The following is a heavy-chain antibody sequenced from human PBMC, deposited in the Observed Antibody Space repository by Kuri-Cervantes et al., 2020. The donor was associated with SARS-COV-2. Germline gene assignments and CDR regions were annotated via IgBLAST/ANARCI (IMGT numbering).Heavy chain of an antibody. Sequence: GESLKISCAASGFTFDDYGMSWVRQAPGKGLEWVSGINWNGGSTGYADSVKGRFTISRDNAKNSLYLQMNSLRAEDTAVYYCAREGVVANDAFDIWGQGTMVTVSS. J-gene: IGHJ3*02. CDR3: AREGVVANDAFDI. CDR2: INWNGGST. V-gene: IGHV3-20*04. D-gene: IGHD2-21*01. CDR1: GFTFDDYG.